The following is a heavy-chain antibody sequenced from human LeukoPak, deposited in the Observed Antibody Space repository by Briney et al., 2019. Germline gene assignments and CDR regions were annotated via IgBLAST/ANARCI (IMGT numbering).Heavy chain of an antibody. D-gene: IGHD6-13*01. CDR2: IYSGGST. V-gene: IGHV3-53*01. J-gene: IGHJ4*02. CDR1: GFTVSSNY. CDR3: ARGFSSWYYFDY. Sequence: GGSLRLSCAASGFTVSSNYMSWVRQAPGKGLGWVSVIYSGGSTYYADSVKGRFTISRDNSKNTLYLQMNSLRAEDTAVYYCARGFSSWYYFDYWGQGTLVTVSS.